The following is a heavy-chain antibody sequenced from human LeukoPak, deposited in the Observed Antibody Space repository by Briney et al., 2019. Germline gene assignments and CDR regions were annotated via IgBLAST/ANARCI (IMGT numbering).Heavy chain of an antibody. V-gene: IGHV1-46*01. Sequence: ASVKVSCKAFGYTFTSNYMHWVRQAPGQGPEWMGVISPSGGSTTYAQKFQGRVTLTRDMSTSTDYLELSSLRSEDTAVYYCARDGNWNDRPPFDYMDVWGKGTTVTVSS. CDR3: ARDGNWNDRPPFDYMDV. J-gene: IGHJ6*03. CDR1: GYTFTSNY. D-gene: IGHD1-20*01. CDR2: ISPSGGST.